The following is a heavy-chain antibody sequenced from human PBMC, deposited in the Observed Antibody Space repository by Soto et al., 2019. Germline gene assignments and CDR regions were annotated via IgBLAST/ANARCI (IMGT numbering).Heavy chain of an antibody. CDR3: ASLGRQHGFDAFDI. D-gene: IGHD3-10*01. J-gene: IGHJ3*02. CDR1: GGTFSSYT. CDR2: IIPILGIA. V-gene: IGHV1-69*02. Sequence: GASVKVSCKASGGTFSSYTISWVRQAPGQGLEWMGRIIPILGIANYAQKFQGRVTITADKSTSTAYMELSSLRSEDTAVYYCASLGRQHGFDAFDIWGQGTMVTVSS.